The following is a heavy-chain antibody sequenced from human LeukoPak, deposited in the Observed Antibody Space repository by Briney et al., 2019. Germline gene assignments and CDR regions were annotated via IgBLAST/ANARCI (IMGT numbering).Heavy chain of an antibody. D-gene: IGHD4-23*01. CDR3: AKDRNGVYGGNSFLDY. J-gene: IGHJ4*02. CDR2: ISGSGGST. CDR1: GFTFSSYA. V-gene: IGHV3-23*01. Sequence: GGSLRLSCAASGFTFSSYAMSWVRQAPGKGLEWVSIISGSGGSTYYTDSVKGRFTISRDNSKNTLYLQMNSLRAEDTAVYFCAKDRNGVYGGNSFLDYWGQGILVTVSS.